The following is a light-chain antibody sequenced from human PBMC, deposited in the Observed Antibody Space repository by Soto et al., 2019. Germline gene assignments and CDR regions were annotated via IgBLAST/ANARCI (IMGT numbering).Light chain of an antibody. CDR3: QQRSNWPPTWT. Sequence: EIVLSQSPATLSLSPGERATLSCRASQSVSSYLAWYQHKPGQAPRLLIYDASKRATGIPARFSGSGSGTDFTLPISSLEPEDFAVYYCQQRSNWPPTWTVGQGTKVEVK. CDR1: QSVSSY. CDR2: DAS. J-gene: IGKJ1*01. V-gene: IGKV3-11*01.